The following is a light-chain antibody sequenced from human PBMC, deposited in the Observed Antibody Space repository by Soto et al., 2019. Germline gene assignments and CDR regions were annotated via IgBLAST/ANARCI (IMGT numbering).Light chain of an antibody. Sequence: QSVLTQPASVSGSPGQSITISCTGTSSDVGAYNFVSWYQHHPGKAPKLMIYDVNNRPSGVSNRFSGSKSGNTASLTISGLQAEDEADYYCISYTSSSTDVFGTGTKLTVL. CDR2: DVN. CDR1: SSDVGAYNF. J-gene: IGLJ1*01. V-gene: IGLV2-14*03. CDR3: ISYTSSSTDV.